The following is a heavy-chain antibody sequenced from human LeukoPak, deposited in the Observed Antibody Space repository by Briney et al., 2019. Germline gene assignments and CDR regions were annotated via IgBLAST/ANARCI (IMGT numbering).Heavy chain of an antibody. Sequence: GGTQRLSCAVSGFIFGSYSMIWVRQAPGKGLEWVSSISSSSTYTYYTHSVKGRFTISRDNAKSSLHLQMNSLRAEDTAVYYCARVSSSSIAARQAPNDYWGQGTLVTVSS. CDR2: ISSSSTYT. CDR3: ARVSSSSIAARQAPNDY. V-gene: IGHV3-21*01. D-gene: IGHD6-6*01. J-gene: IGHJ4*02. CDR1: GFIFGSYS.